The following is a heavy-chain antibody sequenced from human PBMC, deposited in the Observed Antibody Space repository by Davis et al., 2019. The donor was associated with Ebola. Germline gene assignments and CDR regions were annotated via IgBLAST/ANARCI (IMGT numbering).Heavy chain of an antibody. CDR2: IRYAGNNE. Sequence: GESLKISCAASGFTFSSYGMQWVRQAPGKGLEWVAFIRYAGNNEYYGDSVKCRFTISRDNSKNTLYLQMNSLRAADTAGYYCTKANIPKMTTFSGFDYWGQGTLVTVSS. V-gene: IGHV3-30*02. J-gene: IGHJ4*02. CDR1: GFTFSSYG. CDR3: TKANIPKMTTFSGFDY. D-gene: IGHD6-25*01.